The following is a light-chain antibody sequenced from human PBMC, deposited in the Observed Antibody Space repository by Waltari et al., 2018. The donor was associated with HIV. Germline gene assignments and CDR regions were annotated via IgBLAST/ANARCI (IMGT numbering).Light chain of an antibody. Sequence: QSALTQPPSASESPGQSVTISCTGTTSDVGYYNYVSWYQQHPGKAPKLIIYEVTKRPSGVPDRFSGSKSGNTAYLTVSGLQPEDEADYYCSSYADSNDLLFGGGTRLTVL. CDR2: EVT. J-gene: IGLJ2*01. CDR3: SSYADSNDLL. CDR1: TSDVGYYNY. V-gene: IGLV2-8*01.